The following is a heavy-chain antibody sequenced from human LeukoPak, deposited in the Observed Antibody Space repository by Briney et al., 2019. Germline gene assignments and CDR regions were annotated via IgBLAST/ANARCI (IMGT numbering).Heavy chain of an antibody. V-gene: IGHV4-4*07. D-gene: IGHD3-3*01. CDR2: IYTSGST. J-gene: IGHJ4*02. Sequence: PSETLSLTCTVSGGSIISYYWSRIRQPAGKGLEWIGRIYTSGSTNYNPSLKSRVTMSVDTSKNQFSLKLSSVTAADTAVYYCARDFEVWDYDFWSGYPYYFDYWGQGTLVTVSS. CDR1: GGSIISYY. CDR3: ARDFEVWDYDFWSGYPYYFDY.